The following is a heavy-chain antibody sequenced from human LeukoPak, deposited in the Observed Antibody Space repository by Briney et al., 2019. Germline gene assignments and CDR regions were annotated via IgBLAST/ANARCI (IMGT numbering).Heavy chain of an antibody. J-gene: IGHJ4*02. D-gene: IGHD6-13*01. CDR2: IKQDGSEK. Sequence: GGSLRLSCAASGFTFSSYWMSWVRQAPGKGLEWVANIKQDGSEKYYVDSVKGRFTISRDNAKNSLYLQMNSLRAEDTAVYCCARDLWGELVDYWGQGTLVTVSS. CDR1: GFTFSSYW. V-gene: IGHV3-7*01. CDR3: ARDLWGELVDY.